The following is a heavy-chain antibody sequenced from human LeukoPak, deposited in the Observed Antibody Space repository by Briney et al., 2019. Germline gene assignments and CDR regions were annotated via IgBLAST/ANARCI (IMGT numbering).Heavy chain of an antibody. V-gene: IGHV4-59*01. J-gene: IGHJ4*02. Sequence: PSETLSLTCTVSGGSISSYYWSWIRQPPGKGLEWIGYIYYSGSTNYNPSLKSRVTISVDTSKNQFSLKLSSMTAADTAVYYCARADYGSLDYWGQGTLVTVSS. CDR3: ARADYGSLDY. CDR2: IYYSGST. CDR1: GGSISSYY. D-gene: IGHD3-16*01.